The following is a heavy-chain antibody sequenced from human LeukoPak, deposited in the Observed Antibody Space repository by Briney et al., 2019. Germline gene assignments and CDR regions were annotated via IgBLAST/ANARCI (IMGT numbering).Heavy chain of an antibody. CDR3: ARDFPPDIASAGTGHDAFDI. CDR2: IYTSGST. CDR1: GGSISSYY. Sequence: SETLSLTCTVPGGSISSYYWSWIRQPAGKGLEWIGRIYTSGSTNYNPSLKSRVTMSVDTSKNQFSLKLSSVTAADTAVYYCARDFPPDIASAGTGHDAFDIWGQGTMVTVSS. J-gene: IGHJ3*02. V-gene: IGHV4-4*07. D-gene: IGHD6-13*01.